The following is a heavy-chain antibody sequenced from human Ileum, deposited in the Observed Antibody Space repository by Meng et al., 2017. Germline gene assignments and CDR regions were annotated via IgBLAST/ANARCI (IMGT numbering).Heavy chain of an antibody. D-gene: IGHD6-13*01. CDR3: TRLYSAG. CDR2: IRSKANNYAT. V-gene: IGHV3-73*01. Sequence: EVQPVEPMGGLVESGGSLRLSCAASGFGFRTDWMTWVREAPERGLEWVGHIRSKANNYATAYAASVKGRFTISRDESKNTAYLQMSSLKTEDTAVYYCTRLYSAGWGQGTLVTVSS. CDR1: GFGFRTDW. J-gene: IGHJ4*02.